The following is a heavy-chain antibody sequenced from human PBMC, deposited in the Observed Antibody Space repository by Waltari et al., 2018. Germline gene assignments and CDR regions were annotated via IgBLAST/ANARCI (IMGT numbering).Heavy chain of an antibody. CDR3: ARGGRYIAAAGYFDY. CDR2: IIPIFGTA. D-gene: IGHD6-13*01. V-gene: IGHV1-69*01. J-gene: IGHJ4*02. CDR1: GGTFSSYA. Sequence: QVQLVQSGAEVKKPGSSVKVSCKASGGTFSSYAISWVRQAPGQGLAWMGGIIPIFGTANYAQKFQGRGTITADESTSTAYMELSSLRSEDTAVYYCARGGRYIAAAGYFDYWGQGTLVTVSS.